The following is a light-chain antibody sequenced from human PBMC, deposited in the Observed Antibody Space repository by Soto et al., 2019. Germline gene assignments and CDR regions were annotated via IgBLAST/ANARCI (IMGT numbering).Light chain of an antibody. J-gene: IGLJ2*01. CDR1: SSDVGAYNF. CDR3: CSYAGTYIPL. V-gene: IGLV2-11*01. CDR2: DVS. Sequence: QSVLTQPRSVSGSPGQSVTISCTGTSSDVGAYNFVSWYQHNPGKAPKLMIFDVSARPSEVPDRFSGSKSANTASLTISGLQTEDEADYYCCSYAGTYIPLFGGGTKLTVL.